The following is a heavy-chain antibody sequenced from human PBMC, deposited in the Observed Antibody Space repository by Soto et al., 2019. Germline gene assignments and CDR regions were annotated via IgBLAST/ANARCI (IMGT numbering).Heavy chain of an antibody. CDR3: ARDRGGVVVVTATQFDY. CDR2: INPNSGGT. Sequence: GASVKVSCKASGYTFTGYYMHWVRQAPGQGLEWMGWINPNSGGTNYAQKLQGWVTMTRDTSMSTAYMELRSLRSDDTAVYYCARDRGGVVVVTATQFDYWGQGNLVTVSS. J-gene: IGHJ4*02. CDR1: GYTFTGYY. V-gene: IGHV1-2*04. D-gene: IGHD2-21*02.